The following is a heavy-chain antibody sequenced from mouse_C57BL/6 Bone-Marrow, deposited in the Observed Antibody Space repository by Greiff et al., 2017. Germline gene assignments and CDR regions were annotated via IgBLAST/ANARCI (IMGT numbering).Heavy chain of an antibody. V-gene: IGHV14-1*01. Sequence: EVQLQQSGAELVKPGASVKLSCTASGFNIKDYYMHWVKQRTEQGLEWIGRIDPEDGDTAYAPKVQGKATMTADTSSNTAYLQLSSLTSEDTAVSYCTTRGGGYSCAYWGQGTLVTVSA. CDR2: IDPEDGDT. CDR3: TTRGGGYSCAY. CDR1: GFNIKDYY. J-gene: IGHJ3*01. D-gene: IGHD2-3*01.